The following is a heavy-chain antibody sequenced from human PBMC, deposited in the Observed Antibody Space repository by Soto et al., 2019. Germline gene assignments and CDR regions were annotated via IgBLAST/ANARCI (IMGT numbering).Heavy chain of an antibody. J-gene: IGHJ4*02. D-gene: IGHD1-26*01. CDR2: ISYDGCNK. V-gene: IGHV3-30-3*01. Sequence: QVQLVESGGGVVQPGRSLRLSCAASGFTFSSYAMHWVRQAPGKGLEWVAVISYDGCNKYYADSVKGRFTISRDNSKNTLYLLMNSVRAEDTAVYYCASGSYYSFDYWGQGTLVTVSS. CDR3: ASGSYYSFDY. CDR1: GFTFSSYA.